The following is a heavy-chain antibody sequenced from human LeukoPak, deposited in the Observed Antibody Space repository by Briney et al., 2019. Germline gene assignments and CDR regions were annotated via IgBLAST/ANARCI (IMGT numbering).Heavy chain of an antibody. CDR3: AREGDGYTPGDWYFDL. D-gene: IGHD5-24*01. J-gene: IGHJ2*01. V-gene: IGHV1-46*01. Sequence: GASVKVSCKASGYTFTRYYIHWVRQAPGQGLEWMGIISPSGGSTSNAQKFQGRVTMTGDTSTSTVYMELRSLRSDDTAVYYCAREGDGYTPGDWYFDLWGRGTLVTVSS. CDR1: GYTFTRYY. CDR2: ISPSGGST.